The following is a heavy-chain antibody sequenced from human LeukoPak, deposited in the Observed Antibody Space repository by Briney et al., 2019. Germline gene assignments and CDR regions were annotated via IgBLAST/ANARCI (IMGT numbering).Heavy chain of an antibody. J-gene: IGHJ4*02. Sequence: RASVKVSCKASGYTFTSYAMHWVRQAPGQRLEWMGWINAGNGNTKYSQKFQGRVTITRDTSASTAYMELSSLRSEDTAVYYCARVPHCGDYHLDYWGQGTLVTVSS. V-gene: IGHV1-3*01. D-gene: IGHD4-17*01. CDR3: ARVPHCGDYHLDY. CDR2: INAGNGNT. CDR1: GYTFTSYA.